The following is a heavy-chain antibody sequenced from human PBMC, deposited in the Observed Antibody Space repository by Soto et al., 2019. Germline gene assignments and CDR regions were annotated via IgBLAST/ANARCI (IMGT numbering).Heavy chain of an antibody. V-gene: IGHV4-34*01. D-gene: IGHD5-18*01. CDR1: GGSFSGYY. CDR2: INHSGST. Sequence: SETLSLTCAVYGGSFSGYYWSWIRQPPGKGLEWIGEINHSGSTNYNPSLKSRVTISVDTSKNQFSLRLSSVTAADTAVYYCARGLVQLWKKRHLETFDYWGQGTLVTVSS. CDR3: ARGLVQLWKKRHLETFDY. J-gene: IGHJ4*02.